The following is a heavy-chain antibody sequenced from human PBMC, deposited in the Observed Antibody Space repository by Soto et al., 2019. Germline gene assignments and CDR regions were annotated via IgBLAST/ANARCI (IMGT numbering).Heavy chain of an antibody. V-gene: IGHV3-11*01. Sequence: QAQLVESGGGLVKPGGSLRLSCIASGFTFSDYYMSWIRQAPGKGLECLSYITNGGTAVYYADSVKGRFTISRDNAKNSLYLQMNSLRAEDTALYYCVRGNYMDVWGEGTTVIVSS. CDR2: ITNGGTAV. CDR1: GFTFSDYY. J-gene: IGHJ6*03. CDR3: VRGNYMDV.